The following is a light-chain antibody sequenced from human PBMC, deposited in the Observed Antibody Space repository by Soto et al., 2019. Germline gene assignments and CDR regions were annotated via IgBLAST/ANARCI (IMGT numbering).Light chain of an antibody. CDR1: QTISNY. V-gene: IGKV1-39*01. CDR3: QKCYSSPLT. J-gene: IGKJ4*01. CDR2: AAS. Sequence: DIQMTQSLSSLSASVGDRVTITCRESQTISNYLNWYQQQPGKAPKLLIYAASSLQSGVPSRFSGSGSGTDFTLTISSLQPEDFATYYCQKCYSSPLTFGGGTKV.